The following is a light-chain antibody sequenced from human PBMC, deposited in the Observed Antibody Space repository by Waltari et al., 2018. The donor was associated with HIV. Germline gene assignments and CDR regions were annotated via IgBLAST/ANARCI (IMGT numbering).Light chain of an antibody. CDR1: NSNLGSGSA. V-gene: IGLV1-40*01. CDR2: DDN. Sequence: QSVLTHPPSVSGAPGQRVTISCTGNNSNLGSGSAVHWYQQLPGTAPKSFISDDNRRPSGVPDRVSVSRSGTSASLAITGLQAEDEADYYCQSYDKSLSGSVFGGGTKLTVL. J-gene: IGLJ2*01. CDR3: QSYDKSLSGSV.